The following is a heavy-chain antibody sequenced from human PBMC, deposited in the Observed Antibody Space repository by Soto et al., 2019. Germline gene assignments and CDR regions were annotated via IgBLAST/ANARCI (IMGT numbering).Heavy chain of an antibody. V-gene: IGHV4-39*07. J-gene: IGHJ4*02. CDR1: GGSISSSSYY. CDR2: IYYSGST. CDR3: AIYPPDGDSYFDY. Sequence: PSETLSLTCTVSGGSISSSSYYWGWIRQPPGKGLEWIGSIYYSGSTYYTPSLKSRVTISIDTSKNQFSLKLSSVTAADTAVYYRAIYPPDGDSYFDYWGQGTLVTVSS. D-gene: IGHD4-17*01.